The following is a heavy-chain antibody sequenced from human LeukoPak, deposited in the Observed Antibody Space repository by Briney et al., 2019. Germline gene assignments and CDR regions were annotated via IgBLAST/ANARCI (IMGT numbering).Heavy chain of an antibody. D-gene: IGHD2-15*01. CDR3: ARGSQSLGYCSGGSCRAKIFDY. V-gene: IGHV4-34*01. CDR2: INHIGST. CDR1: GFTFSSYA. Sequence: GSLRLSCAASGFTFSSYAMSWIRQPQGKGLEWIREINHIGSTNYNPTLKSQVTISVDTSKNQFSLKLSSVTAADTAVYYCARGSQSLGYCSGGSCRAKIFDYWGQGTLVTVSS. J-gene: IGHJ4*02.